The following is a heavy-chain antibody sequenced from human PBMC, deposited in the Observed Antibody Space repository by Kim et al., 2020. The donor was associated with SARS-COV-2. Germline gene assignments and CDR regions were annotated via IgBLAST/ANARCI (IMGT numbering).Heavy chain of an antibody. D-gene: IGHD6-13*01. CDR2: INHSGST. CDR3: ARGFPSSSFYYYYYYGMDV. CDR1: GGSFSGYY. V-gene: IGHV4-34*01. J-gene: IGHJ6*02. Sequence: SETLSITCAVYGGSFSGYYWSWIRQPPGKGLEWIGEINHSGSTNYNPSLKSRVTISVDTSKNQFSLKLSSVTAADTAVYYCARGFPSSSFYYYYYYGMDVWGQGTTVTVSS.